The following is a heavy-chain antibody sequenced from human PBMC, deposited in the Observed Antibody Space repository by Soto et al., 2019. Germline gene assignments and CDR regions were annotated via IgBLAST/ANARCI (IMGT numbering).Heavy chain of an antibody. Sequence: GGSLRISCAASGFTFSNAWMSWVRQAPGKGLEWVGRIKSKTDGGTTDYAAPVKGRITTSRDDSKNTLYLQMNSLKTEDTAVYYCTRFGPNYSGYDPAGYYYYCMDVWGQGTTVTVSS. CDR1: GFTFSNAW. J-gene: IGHJ6*02. V-gene: IGHV3-15*01. CDR2: IKSKTDGGTT. CDR3: TRFGPNYSGYDPAGYYYYCMDV. D-gene: IGHD5-12*01.